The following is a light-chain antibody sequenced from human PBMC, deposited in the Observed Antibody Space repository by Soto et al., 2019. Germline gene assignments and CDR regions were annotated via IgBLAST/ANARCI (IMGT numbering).Light chain of an antibody. CDR3: QTWGTGIHVV. CDR2: ENN. CDR1: SGSIANNY. J-gene: IGLJ2*01. Sequence: NFMLTQPHSVSESPGKTLSISCTRSSGSIANNYVQWYQQRPGSAPTTVIYENNQRLSGVPDRFSGSTDGSSNSASLTISGLQAEDEADYYCQTWGTGIHVVFGGGTKLTVL. V-gene: IGLV6-57*04.